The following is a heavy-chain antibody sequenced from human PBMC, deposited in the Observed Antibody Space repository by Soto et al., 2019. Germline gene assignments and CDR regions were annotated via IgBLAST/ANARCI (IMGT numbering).Heavy chain of an antibody. CDR3: ARADPDASVGY. Sequence: PXETLSLTCTVSGGSMSSNYWTWLRQPPGKGLEWIGYISYSGSTYYNPSLKSRVTISADTSRNQFSLKLSSVIAADTAVYYCARADPDASVGYWGQGTLVTVSS. V-gene: IGHV4-59*01. CDR2: ISYSGST. J-gene: IGHJ4*02. CDR1: GGSMSSNY. D-gene: IGHD3-16*01.